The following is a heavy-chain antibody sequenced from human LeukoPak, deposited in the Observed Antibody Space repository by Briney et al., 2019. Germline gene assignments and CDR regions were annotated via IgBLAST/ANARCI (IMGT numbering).Heavy chain of an antibody. D-gene: IGHD6-13*01. J-gene: IGHJ5*02. V-gene: IGHV4-30-4*01. Sequence: SGTLSLTCTVSGGTLSSGDYYWSWIRQPPGKGLEWIGYINYSGRTYSNPSLKSRVTISVDTSKNQLSLKLGSVTAAGTAVYYCARAAGGDWFDPWGQGTLVTVSS. CDR3: ARAAGGDWFDP. CDR2: INYSGRT. CDR1: GGTLSSGDYY.